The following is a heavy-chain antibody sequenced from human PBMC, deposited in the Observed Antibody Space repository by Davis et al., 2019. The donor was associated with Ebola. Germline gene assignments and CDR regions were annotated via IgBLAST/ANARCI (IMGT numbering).Heavy chain of an antibody. J-gene: IGHJ5*02. D-gene: IGHD2-15*01. Sequence: PSETLSLTCAVSGGSISSSNWWSWVRQPPGKGLEWIGEIYHSGSTNYNPSLKSRVTISVDKSKNQFSLKLSSVTAADTAVYYCARGGCCSGGSCYRSWFDPWGQGTLVTVSS. V-gene: IGHV4-4*02. CDR1: GGSISSSNW. CDR2: IYHSGST. CDR3: ARGGCCSGGSCYRSWFDP.